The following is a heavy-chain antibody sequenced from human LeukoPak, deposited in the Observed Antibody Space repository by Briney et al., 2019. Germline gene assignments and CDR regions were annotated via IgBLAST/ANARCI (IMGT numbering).Heavy chain of an antibody. V-gene: IGHV3-30*02. Sequence: GGSLRPSCAASGFSFSSYNTHWVRQAPGKGLGWVGFTWNDGNDHEYADFVTGRLTTSRDTSTHTLCLQMSSRRAEETAVNLRARSNYYDSRSWGFDIWGQGTMVTVSS. CDR1: GFSFSSYN. CDR3: ARSNYYDSRSWGFDI. CDR2: TWNDGNDH. J-gene: IGHJ3*02. D-gene: IGHD3-22*01.